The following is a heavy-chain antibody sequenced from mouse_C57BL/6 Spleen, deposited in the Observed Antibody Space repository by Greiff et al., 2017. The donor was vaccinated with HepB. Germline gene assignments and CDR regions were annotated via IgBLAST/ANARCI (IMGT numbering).Heavy chain of an antibody. V-gene: IGHV1-69*01. Sequence: QVQLKQSGAELVMPGASVKLSCKASGYTFTSYWMHWVKQRPGQGLEWIGEIDPSDSYTNYNQKFKGKSTLTVDKSSSTAYMQLSSLTSEDSAVYYCARSDYWYFDVWGTGTTVTVSS. CDR2: IDPSDSYT. CDR1: GYTFTSYW. CDR3: ARSDYWYFDV. J-gene: IGHJ1*03.